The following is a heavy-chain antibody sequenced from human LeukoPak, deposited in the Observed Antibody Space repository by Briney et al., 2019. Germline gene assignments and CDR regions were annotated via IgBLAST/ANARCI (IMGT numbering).Heavy chain of an antibody. Sequence: AGRSLRLSCAASGFTFSSYAMHWVRQAPGKGLEWVAVISYDGSNKYYADSVKGRFTISRDNSKNTLYLQMNSLRAEDTAVYYYVPGELSSSETTWGQGTLVTVSS. CDR1: GFTFSSYA. V-gene: IGHV3-30*04. CDR3: VPGELSSSETT. J-gene: IGHJ5*02. D-gene: IGHD3-16*02. CDR2: ISYDGSNK.